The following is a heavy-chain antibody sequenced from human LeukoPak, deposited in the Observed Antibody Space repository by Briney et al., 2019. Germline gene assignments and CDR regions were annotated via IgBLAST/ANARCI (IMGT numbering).Heavy chain of an antibody. J-gene: IGHJ5*02. CDR1: GGTFSSYA. CDR2: IIPIFATA. V-gene: IGHV1-69*05. CDR3: ARDNSVRDEAWWFNP. D-gene: IGHD5-24*01. Sequence: ASVKVSCKASGGTFSSYAISWVRQAPGQGLEWMGGIIPIFATANYAQKFQGRVTLTRDMSTSTDYLELSSLRSEDTAVYYCARDNSVRDEAWWFNPWGQGTLVTVSS.